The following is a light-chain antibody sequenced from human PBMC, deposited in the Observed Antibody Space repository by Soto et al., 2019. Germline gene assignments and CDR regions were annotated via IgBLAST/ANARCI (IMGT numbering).Light chain of an antibody. V-gene: IGKV1-5*03. J-gene: IGKJ1*01. CDR2: KAS. Sequence: DIQMTQSPSTLSASVGARVTITSRASQSISSWLAWYKQKPGKAPKLMSYKASSLESGVPSRFSGSGSGTEFTLTISSLQPDDFATYYCQQYNSYSWTFGQGTKVDI. CDR3: QQYNSYSWT. CDR1: QSISSW.